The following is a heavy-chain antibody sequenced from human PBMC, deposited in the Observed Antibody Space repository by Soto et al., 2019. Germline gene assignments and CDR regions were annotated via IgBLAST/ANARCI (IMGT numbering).Heavy chain of an antibody. Sequence: QITLKESGPTLVKPTQTLTLTCTFSGFSLSTSGVGVGWIRQPPGKALEWLALIYWDDDKRYSPSPKSRLTITKDTSKTQVVLTMTNMDPVDTATYYCAHNRLGSGSYSWYFDLWGRGTLVTVSS. D-gene: IGHD3-10*01. CDR1: GFSLSTSGVG. CDR2: IYWDDDK. CDR3: AHNRLGSGSYSWYFDL. V-gene: IGHV2-5*02. J-gene: IGHJ2*01.